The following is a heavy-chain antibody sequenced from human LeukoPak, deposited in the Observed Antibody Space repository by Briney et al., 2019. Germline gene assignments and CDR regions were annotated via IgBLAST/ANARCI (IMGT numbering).Heavy chain of an antibody. Sequence: SVKVSCKASGGTFSSYAISWVRQAPGQGLEWMGGIIPIFGTANYAQKFQGRVTITADESTSTACMELSSLRSEDTAVYYCAREVGTGSSSWYSYIDYWGQGTLVTVSS. J-gene: IGHJ4*02. V-gene: IGHV1-69*13. CDR2: IIPIFGTA. D-gene: IGHD6-13*01. CDR1: GGTFSSYA. CDR3: AREVGTGSSSWYSYIDY.